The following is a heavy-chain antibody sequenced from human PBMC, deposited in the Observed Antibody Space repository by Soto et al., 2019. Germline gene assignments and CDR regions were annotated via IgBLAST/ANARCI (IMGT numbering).Heavy chain of an antibody. CDR1: GFTFTSSA. CDR3: AAVQLRFLEWLPLDV. J-gene: IGHJ6*02. V-gene: IGHV1-58*01. Sequence: KASGFTFTSSAVQWVRQARGQRLEWIGWIVVGSGNTNYAQKFQEGVTITRDMSTSTAYMELSSLRSEDTAVYYCAAVQLRFLEWLPLDVWGQGTTVTVSS. D-gene: IGHD3-3*01. CDR2: IVVGSGNT.